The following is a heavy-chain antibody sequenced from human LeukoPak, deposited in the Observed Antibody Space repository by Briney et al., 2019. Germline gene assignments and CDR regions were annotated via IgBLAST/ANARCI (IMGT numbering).Heavy chain of an antibody. J-gene: IGHJ6*02. V-gene: IGHV3-7*03. CDR1: GFSFKDYW. D-gene: IGHD3-22*01. CDR3: AKEVPKRVVVITNYYYYGMDV. Sequence: GGSLRLSCAASGFSFKDYWMSWVRQAPGKGLEWVADITPDGSGKTYVDAVKGRFTISRDNAKQSLYLQMNSLRAEDTAVYCCAKEVPKRVVVITNYYYYGMDVWGQGTTVTVSS. CDR2: ITPDGSGK.